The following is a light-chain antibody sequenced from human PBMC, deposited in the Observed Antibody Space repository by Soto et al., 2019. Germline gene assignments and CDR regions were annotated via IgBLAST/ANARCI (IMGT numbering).Light chain of an antibody. CDR2: GAS. J-gene: IGKJ4*01. V-gene: IGKV1-9*01. CDR1: QDISTY. Sequence: DIQLTQSPSFLSASVGDRVTITCRVSQDISTYLAWYQQKSGKAPKLLISGASTLQSGVPSRFSGSGSGTEFTLTISSLQPEDFAAYYCQQLNSYPLLTFGGGTKVEI. CDR3: QQLNSYPLLT.